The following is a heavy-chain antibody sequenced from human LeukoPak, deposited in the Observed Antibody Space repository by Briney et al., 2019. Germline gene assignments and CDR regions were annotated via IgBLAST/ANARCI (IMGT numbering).Heavy chain of an antibody. D-gene: IGHD6-6*01. CDR2: FDPEDGET. Sequence: ASVKVSCKVSGYTLTELSMHWVRQAPGKGLEWMGGFDPEDGETIYAQKFQGRVTITRNTSISTAYMELSSLRSEDTAVYYCASRGGSSSGASGYYMDVWGKGTTVTVSS. J-gene: IGHJ6*03. CDR1: GYTLTELS. V-gene: IGHV1-24*01. CDR3: ASRGGSSSGASGYYMDV.